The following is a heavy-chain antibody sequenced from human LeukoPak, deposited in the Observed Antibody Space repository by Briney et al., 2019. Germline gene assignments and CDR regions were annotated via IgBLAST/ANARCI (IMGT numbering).Heavy chain of an antibody. CDR3: ARLSSGWYYFDD. CDR2: IYPGDSDT. J-gene: IGHJ4*02. D-gene: IGHD6-19*01. V-gene: IGHV5-51*01. CDR1: GSSFTSYW. Sequence: PGASLQISSKGSGSSFTSYWIGWVRQLPGKGLEWMGIIYPGDSDTRYSPSFQGQVTISADKSISTAYLQWSSLKASDTAMYYCARLSSGWYYFDDWGQGTLVTVSS.